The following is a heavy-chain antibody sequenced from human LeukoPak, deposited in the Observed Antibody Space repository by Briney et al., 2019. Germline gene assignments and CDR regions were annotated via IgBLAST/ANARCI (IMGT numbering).Heavy chain of an antibody. CDR1: GFTFSSYW. CDR2: INTDGSST. CDR3: AKDGPFPMVRGVPDY. Sequence: GGSLRLSCAASGFTFSSYWMHWVRQAPGKGLVWVSRINTDGSSTSYADSVKGRSTISRDNAKNTLYLQMNSLRAEDTAVYYCAKDGPFPMVRGVPDYWGQGTLVTVSS. D-gene: IGHD3-10*01. J-gene: IGHJ4*02. V-gene: IGHV3-74*01.